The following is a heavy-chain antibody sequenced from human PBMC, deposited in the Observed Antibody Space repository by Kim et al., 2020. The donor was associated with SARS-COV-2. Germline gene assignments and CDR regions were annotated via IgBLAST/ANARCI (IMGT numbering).Heavy chain of an antibody. D-gene: IGHD2-2*02. Sequence: GGSLRLSCAASGFTFSSYAMSWVRQAPGKGLEWVSAISGSGGSTYYADSVKGRFTISRDNSKNTLYLQMNSLRAEDTAVYYCAKAEGYCSSTSCYTYYYYGMDVWGQGTTVTVSS. CDR2: ISGSGGST. CDR1: GFTFSSYA. CDR3: AKAEGYCSSTSCYTYYYYGMDV. J-gene: IGHJ6*02. V-gene: IGHV3-23*01.